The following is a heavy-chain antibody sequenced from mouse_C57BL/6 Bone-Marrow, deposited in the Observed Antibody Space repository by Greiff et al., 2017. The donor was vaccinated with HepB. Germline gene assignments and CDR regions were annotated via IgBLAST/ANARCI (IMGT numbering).Heavy chain of an antibody. CDR1: GYTFTDYN. Sequence: DVKLQESGPELVKPGASVKIPCKASGYTFTDYNMDWVKQSHGKSLEWIGDINPNNGGTIYNQKFKGKATLTVDKSSSTAYMELRSLTSEDTAVYYCARGNGNYVYAMDYWGQGTSVTVSS. CDR3: ARGNGNYVYAMDY. CDR2: INPNNGGT. J-gene: IGHJ4*01. D-gene: IGHD2-1*01. V-gene: IGHV1-18*01.